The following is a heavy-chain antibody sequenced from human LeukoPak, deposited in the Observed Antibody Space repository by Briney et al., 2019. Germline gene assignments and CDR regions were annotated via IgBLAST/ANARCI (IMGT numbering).Heavy chain of an antibody. Sequence: PGGSLRLSCAASGFTFSSYGMHWVRQAPGKGLEWVAVISYDGSNKYYADSVKGRFTISRDNYKNTLYLEMNSLRAEDTAVYYCATDGYNYALYWYFDYWGQGTLVTVSS. CDR1: GFTFSSYG. V-gene: IGHV3-30*03. D-gene: IGHD5-12*01. CDR2: ISYDGSNK. J-gene: IGHJ4*02. CDR3: ATDGYNYALYWYFDY.